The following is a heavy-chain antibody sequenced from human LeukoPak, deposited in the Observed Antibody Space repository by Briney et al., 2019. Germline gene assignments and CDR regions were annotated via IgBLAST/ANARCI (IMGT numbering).Heavy chain of an antibody. CDR1: GFTFSDYY. CDR3: ARGRDGYNSGAFDI. CDR2: ISSSGSTI. V-gene: IGHV3-11*04. Sequence: PGGSLRLSCAASGFTFSDYYMSWIRQAPGMGLEWVSYISSSGSTIYYADSVKGRFTISRDSAKNSLYLQMNSLRAEDTAVYSCARGRDGYNSGAFDIWGQGTMVTVSS. D-gene: IGHD5-24*01. J-gene: IGHJ3*02.